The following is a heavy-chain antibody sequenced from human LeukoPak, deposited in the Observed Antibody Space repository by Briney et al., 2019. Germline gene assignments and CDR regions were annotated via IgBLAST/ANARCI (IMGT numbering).Heavy chain of an antibody. V-gene: IGHV1-2*02. CDR3: ARDGEDWEPDYYYYYMDV. CDR2: INPNSGGT. J-gene: IGHJ6*03. Sequence: ASVKVSCKASGYTFTGYYMHWVRQAPGQGLEWMGWINPNSGGTNYAQKFQGRVTMTRDTSISTAYMELSSLRSDDTAVYYCARDGEDWEPDYYYYYMDVWGKGTTATISS. D-gene: IGHD1-26*01. CDR1: GYTFTGYY.